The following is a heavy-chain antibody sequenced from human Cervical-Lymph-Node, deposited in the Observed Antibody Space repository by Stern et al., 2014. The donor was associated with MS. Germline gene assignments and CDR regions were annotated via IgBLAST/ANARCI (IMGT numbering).Heavy chain of an antibody. Sequence: VQLVESGGGLVQPGGSLRLSCVASGFTFSSYWMSWVRQAPGTGLEWVANIKQDGSEEYYVDSVKGRFAISRDNAKNSLFLQMNSLRAEDTAVYYCARDCGVGHCGGVRGHNYYYGMDVWGQGTTVTVSS. CDR1: GFTFSSYW. J-gene: IGHJ6*02. V-gene: IGHV3-7*01. CDR3: ARDCGVGHCGGVRGHNYYYGMDV. D-gene: IGHD2-21*01. CDR2: IKQDGSEE.